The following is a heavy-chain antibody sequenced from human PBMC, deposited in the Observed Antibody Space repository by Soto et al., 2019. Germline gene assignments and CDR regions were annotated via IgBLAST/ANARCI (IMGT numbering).Heavy chain of an antibody. Sequence: PVECLQISGKGCLYTFTSYSTVSVLQMPGEGLQWLGAIYPGDSDTRYNPSFQGQVTISADKSINTAYLQWGSLKASDSALYYCARSAMNAGRFSECWGRGTLLPLSP. CDR2: IYPGDSDT. V-gene: IGHV5-51*01. CDR1: LYTFTSYS. J-gene: IGHJ4*02. D-gene: IGHD2-2*01. CDR3: ARSAMNAGRFSEC.